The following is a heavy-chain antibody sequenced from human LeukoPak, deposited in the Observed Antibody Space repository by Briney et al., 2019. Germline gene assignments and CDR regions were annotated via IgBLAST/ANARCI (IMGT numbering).Heavy chain of an antibody. Sequence: QSGGSLRLSCAASGFTFSSYSMNWVRQAPGKGLEWVSYISSSSSTIYYADSVKGRFTISRDNAKNSLYLQMNSLRAEDTAVYYCAREGAVVVAAAVYLGGFDIWGQGTMVTVSS. D-gene: IGHD2-15*01. CDR3: AREGAVVVAAAVYLGGFDI. CDR2: ISSSSSTI. CDR1: GFTFSSYS. J-gene: IGHJ3*02. V-gene: IGHV3-48*01.